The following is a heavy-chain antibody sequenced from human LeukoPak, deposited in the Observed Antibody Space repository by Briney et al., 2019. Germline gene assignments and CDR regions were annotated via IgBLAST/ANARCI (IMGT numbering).Heavy chain of an antibody. V-gene: IGHV1-69*04. CDR2: IIPIFGIA. Sequence: VASVKVSCKASGGTFSSYAISWVRQAPGQGLERMGRIIPIFGIANYAQKFQGRVTITADKSTSTAYMELSSLRSEDTAVYYCARVASDYSTYYFDYWGQGTLVTVSS. CDR3: ARVASDYSTYYFDY. D-gene: IGHD4-11*01. J-gene: IGHJ4*02. CDR1: GGTFSSYA.